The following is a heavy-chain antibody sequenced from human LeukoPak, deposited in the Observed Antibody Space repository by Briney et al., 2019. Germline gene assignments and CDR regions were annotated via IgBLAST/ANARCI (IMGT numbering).Heavy chain of an antibody. V-gene: IGHV3-48*02. J-gene: IGHJ6*02. Sequence: PGGSLRLSCAASGFTFSSYAMSWVRQAPGKGLEWVSYISSSSSTIYYADSVKGRFTISRDNAKNSLYLQMNSLRDEDTAVYYCARGAVAGTWYYGMDVWGQGTTVTVSS. D-gene: IGHD6-19*01. CDR2: ISSSSSTI. CDR3: ARGAVAGTWYYGMDV. CDR1: GFTFSSYA.